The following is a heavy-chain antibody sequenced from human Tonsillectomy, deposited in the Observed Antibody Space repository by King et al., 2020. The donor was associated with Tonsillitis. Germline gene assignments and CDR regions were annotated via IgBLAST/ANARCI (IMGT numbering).Heavy chain of an antibody. Sequence: VQLVESGGGVVQPGGSLRVSCAASGFTFDDYAMHWVRQAPGKGLEWVSPISGDGGSTYYADSVKGRFTISRDNSKNSLYLQMNSLRTEDTALYYCAKVETYYYDSSGSFDYWGQGTLVTVSS. J-gene: IGHJ4*02. CDR2: ISGDGGST. D-gene: IGHD3-22*01. CDR1: GFTFDDYA. CDR3: AKVETYYYDSSGSFDY. V-gene: IGHV3-43*02.